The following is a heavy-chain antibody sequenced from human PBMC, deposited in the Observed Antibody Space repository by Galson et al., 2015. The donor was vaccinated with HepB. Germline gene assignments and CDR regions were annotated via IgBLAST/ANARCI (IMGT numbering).Heavy chain of an antibody. Sequence: SLRLSCAASGFTYTYYGFHWVRQSPGKGLEWLAYNGHSNDFYAESVKGRFTTSRDSSKNTLFLQMNSLRVGDTAVYYCARDRHPWHIDYWGQGTLVTVSS. J-gene: IGHJ4*02. V-gene: IGHV3-33*01. D-gene: IGHD5-12*01. CDR3: ARDRHPWHIDY. CDR1: GFTYTYYG. CDR2: NGHSND.